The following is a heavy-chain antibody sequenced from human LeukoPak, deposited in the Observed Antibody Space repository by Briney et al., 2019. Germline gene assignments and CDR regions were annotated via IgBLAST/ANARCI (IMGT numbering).Heavy chain of an antibody. CDR2: IYYSGYT. D-gene: IGHD3-16*01. CDR1: GGSISSYY. CDR3: ARHGAHNWFDP. J-gene: IGHJ5*02. V-gene: IGHV4-59*08. Sequence: SETLSLTCTVSGGSISSYYWSWIRQPPGKGPEWIGYIYYSGYTNYNPSLKSRVTISVDTSKNQFSLKLSSVTAADTAVYYCARHGAHNWFDPWGQGTLVTVSS.